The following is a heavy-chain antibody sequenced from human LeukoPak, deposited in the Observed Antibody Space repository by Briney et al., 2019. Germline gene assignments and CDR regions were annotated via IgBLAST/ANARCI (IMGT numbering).Heavy chain of an antibody. Sequence: PGGSLRLSCAASGFTFSSYGMHWVRQAPGKGLEWVAFIRYDGSNKYYADSVKGRFTISRDNSKNTLYLQMNSLRAEDTAVYYCAKGPNYDFWSGYSTWGQGTLVTVSS. V-gene: IGHV3-30*02. CDR1: GFTFSSYG. CDR3: AKGPNYDFWSGYST. D-gene: IGHD3-3*01. CDR2: IRYDGSNK. J-gene: IGHJ5*02.